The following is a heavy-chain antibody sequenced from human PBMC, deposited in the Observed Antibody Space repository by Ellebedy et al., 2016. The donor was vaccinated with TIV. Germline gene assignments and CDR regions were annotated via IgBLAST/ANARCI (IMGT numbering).Heavy chain of an antibody. CDR1: GYTFTRYW. V-gene: IGHV5-51*01. Sequence: GESLKISCKGSGYTFTRYWIGWVRQMPGKGLEWMGIVYPGDSDSRYSPSFQGQVTFSADKSISTAYLQWNSLQASDTAMYYCARAVDSTTIVGGTYYFDSWGQGTLVTVSS. CDR2: VYPGDSDS. J-gene: IGHJ4*02. D-gene: IGHD3-10*01. CDR3: ARAVDSTTIVGGTYYFDS.